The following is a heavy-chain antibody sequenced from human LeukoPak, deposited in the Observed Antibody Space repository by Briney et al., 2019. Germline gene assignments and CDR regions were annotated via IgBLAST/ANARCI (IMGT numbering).Heavy chain of an antibody. Sequence: SETLSLTCNVSGGYISSYYWSWIRQPPGKGLEWIGYVYISGSTYTSGSNTYNTSLKSRVTISGDTSKNQFCLKLSSATAADTAVYYCARRVAAAGKEAFDYWGQGTLVTVSS. CDR3: ARRVAAAGKEAFDY. V-gene: IGHV4-4*08. CDR2: ISGSTYTSGSN. J-gene: IGHJ4*02. CDR1: GGYISSYY. D-gene: IGHD6-13*01.